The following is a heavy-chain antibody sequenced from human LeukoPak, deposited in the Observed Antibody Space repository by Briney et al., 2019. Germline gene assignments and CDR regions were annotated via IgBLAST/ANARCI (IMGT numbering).Heavy chain of an antibody. D-gene: IGHD4-17*01. V-gene: IGHV4-59*01. Sequence: SETLSLTCTVSGGSISGYYWSWIRQPPGKGLEWIAYINYNGNTHCNPSLKSRVTISVDTSKNQFSLKLSSVTAADTAVYYCARDAVTLTAGRAFDIWGQGTMVTVSS. CDR1: GGSISGYY. CDR3: ARDAVTLTAGRAFDI. J-gene: IGHJ3*02. CDR2: INYNGNT.